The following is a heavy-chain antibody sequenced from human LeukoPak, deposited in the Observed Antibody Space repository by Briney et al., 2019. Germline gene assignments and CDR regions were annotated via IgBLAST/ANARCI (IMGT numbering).Heavy chain of an antibody. Sequence: PGGSLRLSCAASGFTPSSYEMNWVRQAPGKGLGWVSYISSSGSTIYYAESGKGRFTISRDNATNSLYMHMNSLRAEDTAVYYCARVPLTEYYYDSSGEHNAFDIWGQGTMVTVSS. CDR1: GFTPSSYE. CDR3: ARVPLTEYYYDSSGEHNAFDI. V-gene: IGHV3-48*03. J-gene: IGHJ3*02. CDR2: ISSSGSTI. D-gene: IGHD3-22*01.